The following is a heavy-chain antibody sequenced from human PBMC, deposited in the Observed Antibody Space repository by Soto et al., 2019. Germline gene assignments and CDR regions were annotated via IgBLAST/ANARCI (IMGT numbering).Heavy chain of an antibody. CDR2: IYYSGNT. CDR3: ARRNTFSSSWLKPNFPPGGLGGFYP. V-gene: IGHV4-39*01. Sequence: SCTVSTGSCSSSTYYWGWIHQPPGKGLEWIGNIYYSGNTYYNPSLKSRVTISVDTSKNQFSLKLNSVTAADTAVYYCARRNTFSSSWLKPNFPPGGLGGFYPWGK. D-gene: IGHD6-13*01. J-gene: IGHJ5*02. CDR1: TGSCSSSTYY.